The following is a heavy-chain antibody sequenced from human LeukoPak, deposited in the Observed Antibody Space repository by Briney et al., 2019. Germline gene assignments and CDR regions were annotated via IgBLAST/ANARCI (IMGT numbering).Heavy chain of an antibody. CDR3: ATRWSLGNWFDP. CDR2: ISSSSSYI. J-gene: IGHJ5*02. CDR1: GFTFSSYS. Sequence: GGSLRLSCAASGFTFSSYSMNWVRQAPGKGLEWVSSISSSSSYIYYADSVKGRFTISRDNAKNSLYLQMNSLRAEDTAVYYCATRWSLGNWFDPWGQGTLVTVSS. D-gene: IGHD2-2*01. V-gene: IGHV3-21*01.